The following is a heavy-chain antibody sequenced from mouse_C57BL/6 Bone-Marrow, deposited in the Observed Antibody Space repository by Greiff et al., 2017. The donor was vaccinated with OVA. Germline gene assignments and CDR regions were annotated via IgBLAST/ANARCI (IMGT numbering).Heavy chain of an antibody. CDR2: FYPGSGSI. CDR3: ARHALPITTVVATRYFDV. V-gene: IGHV1-62-2*01. D-gene: IGHD1-1*01. CDR1: GYTFTEYT. Sequence: VKLVESGAELVKPGASVKLSCKASGYTFTEYTIHWVKQRSGQGLEWIGWFYPGSGSIKYNEKFKDKATLTADKSSSTVYMELSRLTSEDSAVYFCARHALPITTVVATRYFDVWGTGTTVTVSS. J-gene: IGHJ1*03.